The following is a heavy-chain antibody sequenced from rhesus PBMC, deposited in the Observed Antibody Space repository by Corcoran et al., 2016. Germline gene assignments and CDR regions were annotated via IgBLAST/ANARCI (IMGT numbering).Heavy chain of an antibody. V-gene: IGHV3S22*01. J-gene: IGHJ4*01. CDR1: GFTSSDSY. Sequence: EVQLVESGGGLFQPGGSLRLSCAASGFTSSDSYMGWVRQAPGKGPEWVGFIINKANGGTAEYAASVKGRFTISRDDSKNIASLQMSSLKTEDTAVYYCARDQIKSWGQGVLVTVSS. CDR3: ARDQIKS. D-gene: IGHD6-19*01. CDR2: IINKANGGTA.